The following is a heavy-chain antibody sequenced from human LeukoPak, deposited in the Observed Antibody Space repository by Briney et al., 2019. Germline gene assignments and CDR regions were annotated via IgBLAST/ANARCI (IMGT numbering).Heavy chain of an antibody. D-gene: IGHD3-22*01. J-gene: IGHJ6*03. CDR1: GYTFTSYD. CDR2: MNPNSGNT. V-gene: IGHV1-8*03. CDR3: ARSRITMIVGRRGPTDYYYMDV. Sequence: GASVKVSCKASGYTFTSYDINWVRQATGQGLEWMGWMNPNSGNTGYAQEFQGRVTITRNTSISTAYMELSSLRSEDTAVYYCARSRITMIVGRRGPTDYYYMDVWGKGTTVTISS.